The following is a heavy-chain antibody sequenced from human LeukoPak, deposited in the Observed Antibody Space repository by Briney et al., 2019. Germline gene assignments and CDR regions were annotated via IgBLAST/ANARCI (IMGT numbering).Heavy chain of an antibody. V-gene: IGHV4-59*12. J-gene: IGHJ4*02. CDR1: VGSISSYY. CDR3: ARDLGSSITMIVVNDS. Sequence: PSETLSLTCTVSVGSISSYYWSWIRQPPGKGLECIGYIYYPARTNYNPSSKSPATISVDPSQNPFSLELSSVNAADTAVYYCARDLGSSITMIVVNDSWGQGTLVTVSS. D-gene: IGHD3-22*01. CDR2: IYYPART.